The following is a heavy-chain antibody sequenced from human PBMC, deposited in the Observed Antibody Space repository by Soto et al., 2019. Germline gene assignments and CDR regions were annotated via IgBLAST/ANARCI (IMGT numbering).Heavy chain of an antibody. Sequence: QVQLVQSGAEVKKPGSSVKVSCKVSGGTFSTYPINWVRQAPGQGLEFMGGIIPKFGTTNYAQKFRGTVTITADESTSTAYMELNNLKSEDTAVYYCARGASNSTRWYIWFDPWGQGTLVTVSS. CDR2: IIPKFGTT. CDR3: ARGASNSTRWYIWFDP. CDR1: GGTFSTYP. V-gene: IGHV1-69*01. J-gene: IGHJ5*02. D-gene: IGHD6-19*01.